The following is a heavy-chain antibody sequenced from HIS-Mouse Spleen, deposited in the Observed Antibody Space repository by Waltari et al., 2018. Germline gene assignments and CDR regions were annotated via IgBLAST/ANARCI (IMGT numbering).Heavy chain of an antibody. CDR3: ARGRDSGSYYFDY. CDR1: GGSFSGYY. Sequence: QVQLQQWGAGLLKPSETLSLTCAVYGGSFSGYYWSWIRQPPGKGLEWIGEIHHSGSTNYNPSLKSRVTISVDTSKNQFSLKLSSVTAADTAVYYCARGRDSGSYYFDYWGQGTLVTVSS. D-gene: IGHD1-26*01. V-gene: IGHV4-34*01. J-gene: IGHJ4*02. CDR2: IHHSGST.